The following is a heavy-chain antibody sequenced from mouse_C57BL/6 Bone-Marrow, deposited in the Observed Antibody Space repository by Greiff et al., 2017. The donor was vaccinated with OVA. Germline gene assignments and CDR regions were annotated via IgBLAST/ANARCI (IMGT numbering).Heavy chain of an antibody. Sequence: QVQLQQPGAELVMPGASVKLSCKASGYTFTSYWMHWVKQRPGQGLEWIGEIDPSASYTNYNQKFKGKSPLTVDTSSSTAYMQLSSLTSEDSAVDDGARGGSNDRAWCADGGKGTQVTVSA. V-gene: IGHV1-69*01. D-gene: IGHD2-12*01. CDR2: IDPSASYT. CDR1: GYTFTSYW. CDR3: ARGGSNDRAWCAD. J-gene: IGHJ3*01.